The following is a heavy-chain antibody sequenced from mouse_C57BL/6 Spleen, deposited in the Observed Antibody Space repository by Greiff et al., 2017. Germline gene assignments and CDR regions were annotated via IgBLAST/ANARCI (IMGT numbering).Heavy chain of an antibody. CDR3: ARGGYYYFDY. V-gene: IGHV5-12*01. CDR1: GFTFSDYY. J-gene: IGHJ2*01. D-gene: IGHD2-3*01. Sequence: EVMLVESGGGLVQPGGSLKLSCAASGFTFSDYYMYWVRQTPEKRLEWVAYISNGGGSTYYPDTVKGRFTISRDNAKNTLYLQMSRLKSEDTAMYYCARGGYYYFDYWGQGTTLTVSS. CDR2: ISNGGGST.